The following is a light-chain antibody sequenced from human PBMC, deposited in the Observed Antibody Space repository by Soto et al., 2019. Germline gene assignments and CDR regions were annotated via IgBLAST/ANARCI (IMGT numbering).Light chain of an antibody. CDR3: QQRSNWPPT. CDR1: QSIRRW. CDR2: DAS. J-gene: IGKJ1*01. V-gene: IGKV1-5*01. Sequence: DIQMTQSPSMLSASVGDRVTIACRASQSIRRWLAWYQQKPGKAPKLLIFDASTLESGVPSRFSGRGSETEFTLTISSLEPEDFAVYYCQQRSNWPPTFGQGTKVDIK.